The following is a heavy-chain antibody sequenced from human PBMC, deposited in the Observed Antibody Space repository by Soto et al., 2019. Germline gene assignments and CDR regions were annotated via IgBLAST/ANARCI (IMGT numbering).Heavy chain of an antibody. D-gene: IGHD6-6*01. CDR1: GGTFSSYA. CDR2: IIPIFGTA. V-gene: IGHV1-69*13. CDR3: VSSPSEYSSSPDYYYYYGMDV. Sequence: GASVKVSCKASGGTFSSYAISWVRQAPGQGLEWMGGIIPIFGTANYAQKFQGRVTITADESTSTAYMELSSLRSEDTAVYYCVSSPSEYSSSPDYYYYYGMDVWGQGTTVTVSS. J-gene: IGHJ6*02.